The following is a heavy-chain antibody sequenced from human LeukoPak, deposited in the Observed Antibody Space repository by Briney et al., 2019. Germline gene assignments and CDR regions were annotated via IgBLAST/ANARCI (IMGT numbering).Heavy chain of an antibody. V-gene: IGHV3-64*01. D-gene: IGHD6-13*01. CDR3: ARDQLVLSYYYGMDV. J-gene: IGHJ6*02. CDR1: GFTFSSYA. CDR2: ISSNGGIT. Sequence: PGGSLRLSCAASGFTFSSYAMHWVRQAPGKGLEYVSAISSNGGITYYANSVGGRFTISRDNSKNTLYLQMGSLRAEDMAVYYCARDQLVLSYYYGMDVWGQGTTVTVSS.